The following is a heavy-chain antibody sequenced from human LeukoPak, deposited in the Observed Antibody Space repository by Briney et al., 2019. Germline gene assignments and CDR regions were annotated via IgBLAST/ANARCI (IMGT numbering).Heavy chain of an antibody. D-gene: IGHD6-13*01. CDR3: AREVPRTATAGTEAFDI. CDR1: GGSINSDY. J-gene: IGHJ3*02. Sequence: PSETLSLTCSVSGGSINSDYWSWIWQPPGEGLEWIGYIYYSGSTNYNPSLKSRVTISVDTSKKQLSLKLSSVTAADTAVYYCAREVPRTATAGTEAFDIWGQGTLVTVSS. V-gene: IGHV4-59*01. CDR2: IYYSGST.